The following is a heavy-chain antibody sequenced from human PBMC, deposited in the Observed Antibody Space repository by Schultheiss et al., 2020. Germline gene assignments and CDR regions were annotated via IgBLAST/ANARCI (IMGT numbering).Heavy chain of an antibody. Sequence: SKTLSLTCAVYGGSFSGYYWSWIRQPPGKGLEWIGEINHSGSTNYNPSLKSRVTISVDTSKNQFSLKLSSVTAADTAVYYCASLGVVSGYWGQGTLVTVSS. CDR2: INHSGST. J-gene: IGHJ4*02. V-gene: IGHV4-34*01. D-gene: IGHD3-3*01. CDR1: GGSFSGYY. CDR3: ASLGVVSGY.